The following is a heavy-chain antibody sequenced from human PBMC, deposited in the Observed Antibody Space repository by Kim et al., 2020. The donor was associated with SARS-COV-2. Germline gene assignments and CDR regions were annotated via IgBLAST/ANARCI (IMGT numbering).Heavy chain of an antibody. D-gene: IGHD3-10*01. Sequence: SETLSLTCTVSGGSINSYYWSWIRQPPGKGLEWIGYIYYSGSTNYNPSLKSRVTISVDTSKNQFSLKLSSVTAADTAVYYCARLMVRGVTHLYYYYYGVDVWGQGTTVTVSS. J-gene: IGHJ6*02. V-gene: IGHV4-59*08. CDR3: ARLMVRGVTHLYYYYYGVDV. CDR1: GGSINSYY. CDR2: IYYSGST.